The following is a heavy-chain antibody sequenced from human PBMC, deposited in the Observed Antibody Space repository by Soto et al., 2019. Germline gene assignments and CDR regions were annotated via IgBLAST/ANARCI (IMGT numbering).Heavy chain of an antibody. V-gene: IGHV3-48*02. CDR3: ARDPQRGYSGMDV. CDR2: ISSGGQTI. J-gene: IGHJ6*02. Sequence: EVQLVESGGGLVQPGGSLRLSCAASGFSFSTYDMNWVRQAPGKGLEWVSYISSGGQTIKSTDSVKGRFTISRDNAKNSLYLQTGGLRDEDTGVYYCARDPQRGYSGMDVWGQGTTVTVSS. CDR1: GFSFSTYD. D-gene: IGHD2-2*01.